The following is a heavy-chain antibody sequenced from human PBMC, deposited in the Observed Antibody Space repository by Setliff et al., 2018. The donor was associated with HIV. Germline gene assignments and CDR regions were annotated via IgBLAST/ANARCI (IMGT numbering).Heavy chain of an antibody. J-gene: IGHJ4*02. CDR2: VYYSGST. CDR1: GGSISSSSYD. V-gene: IGHV4-39*07. Sequence: PSETLSLTCIVSGGSISSSSYDWGWIRQPPGKGLEWIGTVYYSGSTYYNPSLKSRVTISVDTSENQFSLKLSSVTAADTAVYYCARDGYSSSWYVISGSFDYWGQGILVTVSS. D-gene: IGHD6-13*01. CDR3: ARDGYSSSWYVISGSFDY.